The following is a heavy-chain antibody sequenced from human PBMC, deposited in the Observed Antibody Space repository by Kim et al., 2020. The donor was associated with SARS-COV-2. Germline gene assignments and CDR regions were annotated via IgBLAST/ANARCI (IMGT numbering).Heavy chain of an antibody. J-gene: IGHJ4*02. D-gene: IGHD6-19*01. CDR3: ARVKYSSGWYYFDY. V-gene: IGHV3-7*03. Sequence: VGTVEGRFNSSRDNAKNSLYMQMNSLRAEDTAVYYCARVKYSSGWYYFDYWGQGTLVTFSS.